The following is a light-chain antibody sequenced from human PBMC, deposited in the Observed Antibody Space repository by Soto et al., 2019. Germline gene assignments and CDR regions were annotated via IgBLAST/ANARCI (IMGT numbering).Light chain of an antibody. V-gene: IGLV1-51*01. CDR2: DNN. Sequence: QSVLTQPPSVSAAPGQKVTISCSGSSSNIGNNYVSWYQQLPGTAPKLLIYDNNKRPSGIPDRFSGSKSGTSATLGITGLQTGDEADYYCGTWDSSLSVYVFGTGT. J-gene: IGLJ1*01. CDR3: GTWDSSLSVYV. CDR1: SSNIGNNY.